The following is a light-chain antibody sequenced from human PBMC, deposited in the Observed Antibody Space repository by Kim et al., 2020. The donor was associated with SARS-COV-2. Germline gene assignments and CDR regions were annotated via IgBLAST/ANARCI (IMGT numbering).Light chain of an antibody. V-gene: IGLV3-9*01. CDR2: RDT. J-gene: IGLJ1*01. CDR3: QIWDSSTYV. Sequence: SLALGQTARITCAGNNIGSKNGHWYQQKPGQAPVVVIYRDTDRPSGIPERFSGSNSGNTATLTISRAQAGDEADYYCQIWDSSTYVFGTGTKVTVL. CDR1: NIGSKN.